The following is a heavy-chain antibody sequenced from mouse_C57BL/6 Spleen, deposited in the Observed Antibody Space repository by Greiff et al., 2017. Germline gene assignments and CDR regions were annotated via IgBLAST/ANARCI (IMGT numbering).Heavy chain of an antibody. D-gene: IGHD1-1*01. CDR2: ISYDGSN. V-gene: IGHV3-6*01. J-gene: IGHJ4*01. CDR3: AREGVTTVVATDYAMDD. Sequence: EVHLVESGPGLVKPSQSLSLTCSVTGYSITSGSYWNWIRQFPGNKLEWMGYISYDGSNNYNPSLKNRISITRDTSKNQFFLKWNAVTTEDTATYYVAREGVTTVVATDYAMDDWGKGTSVTVSS. CDR1: GYSITSGSY.